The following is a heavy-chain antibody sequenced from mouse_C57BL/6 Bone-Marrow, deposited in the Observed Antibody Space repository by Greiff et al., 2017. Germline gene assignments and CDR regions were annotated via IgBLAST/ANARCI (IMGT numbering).Heavy chain of an antibody. CDR1: GFSLTSYG. V-gene: IGHV2-5*01. J-gene: IGHJ1*03. CDR2: IWRGGST. Sequence: VQLQESGPGLVQPSQSLSITCTVSGFSLTSYGVHWVRQSPGTGLEWLGVIWRGGSTDYNAAFMSRLSITKDNSKGQVFFKINSLQADVTAIYYCAPHYDGSSYGYGDVWGTGTTVTVSS. D-gene: IGHD1-1*01. CDR3: APHYDGSSYGYGDV.